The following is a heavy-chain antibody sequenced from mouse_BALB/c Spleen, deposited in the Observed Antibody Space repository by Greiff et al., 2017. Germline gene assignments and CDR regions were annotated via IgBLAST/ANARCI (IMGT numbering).Heavy chain of an antibody. CDR2: INPSNGRA. CDR1: GYTFTSYW. Sequence: QVQLKQPGAELVKPGASVKLSCKASGYTFTSYWMHWVKQRPGQGLEWIGEINPSNGRANYNEKFKSKATLTVDKSSSTAYMQLSSLTSEDSAVYYCARSWLDYWGQGTTLTVSS. CDR3: ARSWLDY. J-gene: IGHJ2*01. V-gene: IGHV1S81*02.